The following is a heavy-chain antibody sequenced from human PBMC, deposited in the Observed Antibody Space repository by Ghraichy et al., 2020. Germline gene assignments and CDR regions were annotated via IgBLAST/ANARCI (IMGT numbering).Heavy chain of an antibody. CDR3: ARDRGYCSSTTCYASGGLDY. V-gene: IGHV3-53*01. CDR2: IYSGGST. CDR1: GFTVSGNY. Sequence: GGSLRLSCAASGFTVSGNYMSWVRQAPGKGLEWVSVIYSGGSTYYADSVKGRFTISRDNSKNTLYLQMNSLRAEDTAVYYCARDRGYCSSTTCYASGGLDYWGRGTLVTVSS. J-gene: IGHJ4*02. D-gene: IGHD2-2*01.